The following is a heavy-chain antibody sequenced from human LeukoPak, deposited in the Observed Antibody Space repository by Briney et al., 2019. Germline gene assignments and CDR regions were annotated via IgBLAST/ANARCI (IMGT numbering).Heavy chain of an antibody. CDR3: AREIIRYSHPLRYFDC. D-gene: IGHD3-10*01. Sequence: GGSLRLSCAASGFTFSDYLMHWVRQAPGERPMWVSRINTDGSVIYYADFVKGRFTMSRDNAQNTLSLQMTSLRVEDGAVYYCAREIIRYSHPLRYFDCWGHGTLVTVSS. CDR1: GFTFSDYL. CDR2: INTDGSVI. V-gene: IGHV3-74*01. J-gene: IGHJ4*01.